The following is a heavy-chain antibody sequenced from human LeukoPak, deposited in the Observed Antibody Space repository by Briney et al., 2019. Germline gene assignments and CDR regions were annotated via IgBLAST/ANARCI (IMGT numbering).Heavy chain of an antibody. CDR2: TYYSGST. Sequence: PSETLSLTCTVSGGSISSYYWSWIRQPPGKGLEWIGYTYYSGSTNYNPSLKRRVTISVDTSKNQFSLKLSSVTAADTAVYYCARGGARTTMLINYWSQGTLVTVSS. J-gene: IGHJ4*02. V-gene: IGHV4-59*01. CDR1: GGSISSYY. D-gene: IGHD3-16*01. CDR3: ARGGARTTMLINY.